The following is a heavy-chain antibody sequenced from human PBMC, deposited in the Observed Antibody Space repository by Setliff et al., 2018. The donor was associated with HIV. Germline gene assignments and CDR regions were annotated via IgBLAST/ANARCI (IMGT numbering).Heavy chain of an antibody. CDR1: GFTFSDYY. CDR3: ARGPSYYHDSSGYYFDS. D-gene: IGHD3-22*01. Sequence: GGSLRLSCAASGFTFSDYYLHWIRQAPGKGLEWVSCITSSGRTTYYADSVKGRFTISRDNAKSSLFLQMNSLRADDTALYYCARGPSYYHDSSGYYFDSWGQGTLVTVSS. CDR2: ITSSGRTT. V-gene: IGHV3-11*01. J-gene: IGHJ4*02.